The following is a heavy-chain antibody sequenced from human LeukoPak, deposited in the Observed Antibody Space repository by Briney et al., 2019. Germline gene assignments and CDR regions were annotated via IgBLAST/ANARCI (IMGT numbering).Heavy chain of an antibody. CDR1: GFSFSTYS. CDR2: ISASGGDT. V-gene: IGHV3-23*01. D-gene: IGHD2-8*01. Sequence: PGGSLRLSCAASGFSFSTYSFSWVRQAPGKGLEWVSGISASGGDTFYADSVKGRFTISRDNSKNTLSLQMNSLRDKDTAIYYCAKDVRRCNGACTWGQGTLVTVSS. J-gene: IGHJ5*02. CDR3: AKDVRRCNGACT.